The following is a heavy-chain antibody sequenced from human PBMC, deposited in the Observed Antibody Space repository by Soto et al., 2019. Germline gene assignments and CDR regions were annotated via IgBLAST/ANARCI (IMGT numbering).Heavy chain of an antibody. CDR1: RVSNSSYA. J-gene: IGHJ4*02. CDR3: ASSLAVAGSLDY. V-gene: IGHV1-69*01. CDR2: IIPIFGTA. Sequence: SKARRVSNSSYASSWLRHAPGQGLEWMGGIIPIFGTANYAQKFQGRVTITADESTSTAYMELSSLRSEDTAVYYCASSLAVAGSLDYWGQGTLVTVSS. D-gene: IGHD6-19*01.